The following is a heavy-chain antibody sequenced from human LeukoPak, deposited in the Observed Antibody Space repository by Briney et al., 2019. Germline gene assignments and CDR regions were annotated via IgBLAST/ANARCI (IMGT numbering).Heavy chain of an antibody. Sequence: SETLSLTCTVSGGSISSYYWSWIRQPAGKGLEWIGRIYHSGSTYYNPSLKSRVTISVDTSKNQFSLKLSSVTAADTAVYYRARLIDNYYMDVWGKGTTVTVSS. CDR2: IYHSGST. D-gene: IGHD3-16*01. CDR3: ARLIDNYYMDV. V-gene: IGHV4-4*07. J-gene: IGHJ6*03. CDR1: GGSISSYY.